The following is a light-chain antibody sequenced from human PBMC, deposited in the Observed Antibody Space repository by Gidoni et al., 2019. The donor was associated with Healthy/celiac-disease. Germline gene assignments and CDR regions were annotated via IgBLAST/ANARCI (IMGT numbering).Light chain of an antibody. CDR1: QSISSY. Sequence: DIQMTQSPSSLSASVGDRVTITCRESQSISSYLNWYQQKPGQAPKLLIDAASSLQSGVPSRFSGSGSGTDFTITISSLQPEDFATYYCQQSYSTPPTFGGGTKVEIK. CDR3: QQSYSTPPT. CDR2: AAS. J-gene: IGKJ4*01. V-gene: IGKV1-39*01.